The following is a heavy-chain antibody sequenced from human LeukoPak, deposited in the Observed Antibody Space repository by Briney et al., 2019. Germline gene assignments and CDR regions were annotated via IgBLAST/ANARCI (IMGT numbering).Heavy chain of an antibody. J-gene: IGHJ4*02. D-gene: IGHD3-16*01. CDR1: GLSISGQW. Sequence: PGESLRLSCVASGLSISGQWMNWVRQAPGQGLEWVADIKHDGSEEHYVDSVKGRFTISRDDARNSVSLQRNSVRAEDTAVYYCVYTNNFYHWGQGTLVVVSS. V-gene: IGHV3-7*01. CDR3: VYTNNFYH. CDR2: IKHDGSEE.